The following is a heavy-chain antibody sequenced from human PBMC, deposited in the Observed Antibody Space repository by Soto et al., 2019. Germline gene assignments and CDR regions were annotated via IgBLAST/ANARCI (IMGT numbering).Heavy chain of an antibody. CDR2: ISGSSSST. D-gene: IGHD3-10*01. Sequence: EVQLVESGGGLVQPGGSLRLSCAASGLTFSTYAMNWVRQSPWKGLEWLSYISGSSSSTYYEDSVNGRFSTSRDNDKNSLFLQIHSLRDEDTAVYYCVREAGSGSYSQYWGQGTLVTVSS. CDR1: GLTFSTYA. V-gene: IGHV3-48*02. CDR3: VREAGSGSYSQY. J-gene: IGHJ4*02.